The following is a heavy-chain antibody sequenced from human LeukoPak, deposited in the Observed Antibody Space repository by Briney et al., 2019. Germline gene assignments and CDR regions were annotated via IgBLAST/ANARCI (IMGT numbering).Heavy chain of an antibody. CDR2: IYPGDSHT. V-gene: IGHV5-51*01. CDR1: GYSFGTYW. D-gene: IGHD3-16*01. Sequence: GDSLKISCKGSGYSFGTYWIGWVRQMPGKGLEWMGIIYPGDSHTRYSPSFQGQVTISADKSTSTAYLQWNSLKSSDTAIYYCARLYTGLTRSIWGYFDPWGQGTLVTVSS. J-gene: IGHJ5*02. CDR3: ARLYTGLTRSIWGYFDP.